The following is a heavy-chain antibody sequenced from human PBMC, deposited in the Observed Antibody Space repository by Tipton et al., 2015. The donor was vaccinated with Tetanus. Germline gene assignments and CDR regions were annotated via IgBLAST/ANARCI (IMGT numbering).Heavy chain of an antibody. V-gene: IGHV3-23*01. J-gene: IGHJ5*02. CDR3: ARDPGIASAGLWFDP. CDR1: GFTFSSYA. D-gene: IGHD6-13*01. CDR2: ISGSGGGT. Sequence: SLRLSCAASGFTFSSYAMSWVRQAPGKGLEWVSAISGSGGGTYYADSVKGRFIISRDNSKNTLYLQMNSLRAEDTAVYYCARDPGIASAGLWFDPWGQGTLVTVSS.